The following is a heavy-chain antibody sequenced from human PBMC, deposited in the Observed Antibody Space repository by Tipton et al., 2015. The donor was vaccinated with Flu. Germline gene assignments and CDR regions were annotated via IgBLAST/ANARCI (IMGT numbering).Heavy chain of an antibody. V-gene: IGHV4-34*01. J-gene: IGHJ4*02. CDR3: ARNPYWNYPYFDY. CDR2: INHSGST. Sequence: TLSLTCAVYGGSFSGYYWSWIRQPPGKGLEWIGEINHSGSTNYNPSLKSRVTISVDTSKNQFSLRLSSVTAADTAVYYCARNPYWNYPYFDYWGQGTLVTVSS. CDR1: GGSFSGYY. D-gene: IGHD1-7*01.